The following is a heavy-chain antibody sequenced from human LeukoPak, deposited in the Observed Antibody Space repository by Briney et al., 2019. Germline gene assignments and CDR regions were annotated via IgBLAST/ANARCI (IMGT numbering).Heavy chain of an antibody. Sequence: SETLSLTCTVSGGSISSGGYYWSWIRQHPGKGLEWIGYIYYSGSTYYNPSLKSRVTISVDTSKNQFSLKLSSVTAADTAVYYCARDRGENSGFYFDYWGQGTLVTVSS. V-gene: IGHV4-31*03. CDR2: IYYSGST. J-gene: IGHJ4*02. CDR3: ARDRGENSGFYFDY. D-gene: IGHD6-19*01. CDR1: GGSISSGGYY.